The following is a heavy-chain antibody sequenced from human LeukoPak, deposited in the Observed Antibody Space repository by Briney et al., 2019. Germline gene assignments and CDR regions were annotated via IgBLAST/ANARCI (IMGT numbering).Heavy chain of an antibody. CDR2: INAGNGNT. CDR1: GYTFTDYA. D-gene: IGHD2-15*01. J-gene: IGHJ5*02. Sequence: ASVKVSCKASGYTFTDYALHWVRQVPGQRLEWMGWINAGNGNTKYSQKFQGRVTITRDTSASTAYMELSSPRSEDMAVYYCARRLGYCSGGSCGTGGWFDPWGQGTLVTVSS. V-gene: IGHV1-3*01. CDR3: ARRLGYCSGGSCGTGGWFDP.